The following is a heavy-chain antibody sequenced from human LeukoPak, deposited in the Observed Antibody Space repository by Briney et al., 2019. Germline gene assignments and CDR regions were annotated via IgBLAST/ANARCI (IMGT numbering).Heavy chain of an antibody. Sequence: PGGSLRLSCAASGFTFSSYEMNWVRQAPGKGLEWVAYISQSGDNKDYTDSVKGRFTISRDNAKNSLHLQMNSLRAEDTALYYCTREGSTSGFFWWGQGTLVTVSS. CDR1: GFTFSSYE. V-gene: IGHV3-48*03. J-gene: IGHJ4*02. D-gene: IGHD5-12*01. CDR3: TREGSTSGFFW. CDR2: ISQSGDNK.